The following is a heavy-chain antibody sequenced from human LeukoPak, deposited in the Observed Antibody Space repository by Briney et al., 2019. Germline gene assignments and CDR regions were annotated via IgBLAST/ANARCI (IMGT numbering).Heavy chain of an antibody. Sequence: SETLSLTCTVSDGSISSYYWSWIRQPPGKGLEYIGYIFYSGSTNYNPSLKSRVTISVDTSKNQFSLKLSSVTAADTAVYYCARAGRVGATLFDYWGQGTLVTVSS. J-gene: IGHJ4*02. D-gene: IGHD1-26*01. CDR3: ARAGRVGATLFDY. V-gene: IGHV4-59*01. CDR1: DGSISSYY. CDR2: IFYSGST.